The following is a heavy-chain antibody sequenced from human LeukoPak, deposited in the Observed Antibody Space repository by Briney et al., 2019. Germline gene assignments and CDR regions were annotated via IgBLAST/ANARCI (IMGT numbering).Heavy chain of an antibody. CDR2: ISGNGGST. CDR3: AKYRSAWSFDY. Sequence: GWSLRLSCAASGFTFSSYALTWVRQAPGKGLEWVSAISGNGGSTNYADSVKGRFTISRDNSKNTLYLQVNSLRAEDTAVYYCAKYRSAWSFDYWGQGTLVTVSS. D-gene: IGHD6-13*01. CDR1: GFTFSSYA. V-gene: IGHV3-23*01. J-gene: IGHJ4*02.